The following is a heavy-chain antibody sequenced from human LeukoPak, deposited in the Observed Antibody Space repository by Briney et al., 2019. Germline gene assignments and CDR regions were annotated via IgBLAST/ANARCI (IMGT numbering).Heavy chain of an antibody. Sequence: PGGSLRLSCAASGFTFSNYWMSWVRQAPGKGLEGVANIKQDGSEKYYVDSVKGRFTISRDNAKNSLYLQMNSLRAEDTAVYYCARDRWGYSYGGDWGQGTLVTVSS. CDR2: IKQDGSEK. CDR1: GFTFSNYW. D-gene: IGHD5-18*01. V-gene: IGHV3-7*01. CDR3: ARDRWGYSYGGD. J-gene: IGHJ4*02.